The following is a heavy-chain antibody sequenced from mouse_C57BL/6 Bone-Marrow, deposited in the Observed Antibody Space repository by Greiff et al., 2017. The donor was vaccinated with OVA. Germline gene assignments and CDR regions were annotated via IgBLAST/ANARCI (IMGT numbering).Heavy chain of an antibody. CDR3: ARERITTEY. V-gene: IGHV1-64*01. Sequence: QVQLKQPGAELVKPGASVKLSCKASGYTFTSYWMHWVKQRPGQGLEWIGMIYPNSGSTNYNEKFKSKDTLTVDKSSSTAYMQLSSLKSEDAAVYYCARERITTEYWGQGTTLTVSS. CDR1: GYTFTSYW. CDR2: IYPNSGST. J-gene: IGHJ2*01. D-gene: IGHD1-1*01.